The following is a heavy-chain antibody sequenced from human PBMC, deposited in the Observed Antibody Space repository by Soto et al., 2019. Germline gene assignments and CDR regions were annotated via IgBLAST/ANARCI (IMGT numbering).Heavy chain of an antibody. CDR3: AKDFHHGGNFDY. Sequence: QVQLVESGGGVVQPGRSLRLSCAASGFTFSSYGMHWVRQAPGKGLEWVAVISYDGSNKYYADSVKGRFTISRDNSKNMLYLQMNSLRAEDTAVYYCAKDFHHGGNFDYWGQGTLVTVSS. V-gene: IGHV3-30*18. CDR2: ISYDGSNK. D-gene: IGHD3-16*01. CDR1: GFTFSSYG. J-gene: IGHJ4*02.